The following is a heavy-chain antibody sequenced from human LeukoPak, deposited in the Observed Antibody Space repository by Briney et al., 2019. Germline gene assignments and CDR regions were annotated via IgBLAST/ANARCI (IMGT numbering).Heavy chain of an antibody. V-gene: IGHV3-21*01. CDR1: GFTFRSYS. J-gene: IGHJ4*02. CDR2: ISSSGSYR. CDR3: ARGAYYDFWSGHDLDY. D-gene: IGHD3-3*01. Sequence: GGSLRLSCAASGFTFRSYSMNWVRQAPGKGLEWVSSISSSGSYRYYADSVKGRFTISRDNAKNSLYLQMNSLRAEDTAVYYCARGAYYDFWSGHDLDYWGQGTLVTVSS.